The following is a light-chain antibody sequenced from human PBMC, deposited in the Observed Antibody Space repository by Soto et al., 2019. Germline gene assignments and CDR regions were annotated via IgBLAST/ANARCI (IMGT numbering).Light chain of an antibody. J-gene: IGKJ1*01. CDR3: QQYDNRPRP. Sequence: IVLTRSPATLSGCPGERVTLSCRASQSLTRNLAWYQHKPGQSPTLLIYFASARATGIPDRFSGCGSGAEHPPTISSLQSADFAVYCCQQYDNRPRPFGQGTKV. CDR1: QSLTRN. V-gene: IGKV3-15*01. CDR2: FAS.